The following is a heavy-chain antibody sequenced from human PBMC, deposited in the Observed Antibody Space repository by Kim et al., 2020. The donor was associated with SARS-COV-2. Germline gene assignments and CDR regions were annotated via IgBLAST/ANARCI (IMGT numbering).Heavy chain of an antibody. J-gene: IGHJ4*02. CDR3: ARDEGAYSSSSSFDY. V-gene: IGHV3-21*01. Sequence: DSVKSRLTTSRDYAKKSLYLQMNSLRAEDTAVYYCARDEGAYSSSSSFDYWGQGTLVTVSS. D-gene: IGHD6-6*01.